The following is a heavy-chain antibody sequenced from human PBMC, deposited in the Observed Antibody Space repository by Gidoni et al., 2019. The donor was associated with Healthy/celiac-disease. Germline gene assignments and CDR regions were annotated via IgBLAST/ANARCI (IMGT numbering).Heavy chain of an antibody. CDR3: ARDSSGWNYYYYGMDV. CDR2: GSEK. V-gene: IGHV3-7*01. J-gene: IGHJ6*02. D-gene: IGHD6-19*01. Sequence: GSEKYYVDSVKGRFTISRDNAKNSLYLQMNSLRAEDTAEYYCARDSSGWNYYYYGMDVWGQGTTVTVSS.